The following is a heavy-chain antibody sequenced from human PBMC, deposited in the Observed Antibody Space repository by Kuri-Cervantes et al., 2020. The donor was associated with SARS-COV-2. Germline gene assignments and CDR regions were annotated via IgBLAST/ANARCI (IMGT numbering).Heavy chain of an antibody. CDR2: IDWDDDK. V-gene: IGHV2-70*11. CDR3: ARIPYSSGSGDYYYYGMDV. Sequence: SGPTLVKPTETLTLTCTVSGFSLSNARMGVSWIRQPPGKALGWLARIDWDDDKYYSTSLKTRLTISKDTSKNQVVLTMTNMDPVDTATYYCARIPYSSGSGDYYYYGMDVWGQGTTVTVSS. CDR1: GFSLSNARMG. D-gene: IGHD6-19*01. J-gene: IGHJ6*02.